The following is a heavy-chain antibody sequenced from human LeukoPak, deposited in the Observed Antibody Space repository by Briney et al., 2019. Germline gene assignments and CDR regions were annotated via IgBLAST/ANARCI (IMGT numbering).Heavy chain of an antibody. CDR3: AKSIGSCGGGFDN. J-gene: IGHJ4*02. Sequence: GGSLRLSCAASGFTFRSYAMSWVRQAPGKGLEWVSAISGSGSSTYYADSVKGRFTISRDNSKNTLYLQMNSLRAEDTAVYYCAKSIGSCGGGFDNWGQGTLVTVSS. D-gene: IGHD1-26*01. CDR2: ISGSGSST. V-gene: IGHV3-23*01. CDR1: GFTFRSYA.